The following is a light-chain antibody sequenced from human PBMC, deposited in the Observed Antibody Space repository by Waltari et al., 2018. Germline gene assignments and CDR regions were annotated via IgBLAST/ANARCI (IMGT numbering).Light chain of an antibody. CDR3: QQCYNFPYT. V-gene: IGKV4-1*01. J-gene: IGKJ2*01. Sequence: DIVMTQSPDYLAVSLGEKATINCKCSQSVLSNSNHKTDLGWDQQKRGQPPKLLVSWGSTRESGVPDRFSGSASGTDFTRTIRSLQAEDVAVYDCQQCYNFPYTFGQGTTLEIK. CDR2: WGS. CDR1: QSVLSNSNHKTD.